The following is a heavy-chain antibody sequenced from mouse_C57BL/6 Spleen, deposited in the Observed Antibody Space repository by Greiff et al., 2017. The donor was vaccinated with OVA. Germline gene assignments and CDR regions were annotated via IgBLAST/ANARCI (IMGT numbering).Heavy chain of an antibody. V-gene: IGHV1-80*01. D-gene: IGHD2-4*01. CDR2: IYPGDGDT. CDR1: GYAFSSYW. J-gene: IGHJ4*01. CDR3: ARRHDYDYAMDY. Sequence: VQLQQSGAELVKPGASVKISCKASGYAFSSYWMNWVKQRPGKGLEWIGQIYPGDGDTNYNGKFKGKATLTADKSYSTAYMQLSSLSSEDSAVYFCARRHDYDYAMDYWGQGTSVTVSS.